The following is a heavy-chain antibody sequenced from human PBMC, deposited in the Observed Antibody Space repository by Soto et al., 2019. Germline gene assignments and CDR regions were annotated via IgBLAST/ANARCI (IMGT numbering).Heavy chain of an antibody. J-gene: IGHJ4*02. Sequence: QVQLVESGGGLVKPGGSLRLSCAASGFTFSDYYMSWIRQAPGKGLECISDISSRSSYTNYADSGKGRFTISRDNAKKSLHLQMNSLRAEDTAVYYCARVQGTTSIDYWGQGTLVTVSS. CDR2: ISSRSSYT. D-gene: IGHD3-10*01. CDR3: ARVQGTTSIDY. CDR1: GFTFSDYY. V-gene: IGHV3-11*05.